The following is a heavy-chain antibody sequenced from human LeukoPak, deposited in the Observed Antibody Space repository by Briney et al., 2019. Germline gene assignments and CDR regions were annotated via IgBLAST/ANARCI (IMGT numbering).Heavy chain of an antibody. CDR1: GFTYSNNE. D-gene: IGHD5-18*01. J-gene: IGHJ4*02. Sequence: GGSLRLSCAASGFTYSNNEMNWVRQAPGKGLEWVSYMSRGGNTIYYSDSVKGRFTISRDTAENSLSLQMNSLRAEDTAVYYCARNTGYSYGYFDYWGQGTLVTVSS. CDR2: MSRGGNTI. V-gene: IGHV3-48*03. CDR3: ARNTGYSYGYFDY.